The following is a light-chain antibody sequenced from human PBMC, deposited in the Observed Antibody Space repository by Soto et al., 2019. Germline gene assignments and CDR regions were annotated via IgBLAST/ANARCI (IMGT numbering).Light chain of an antibody. CDR2: DVG. Sequence: QSVLTQPPSVSGSPGQSITISCTGTHSDIGNYNYVSWYQHLPGKAPKLMIYDVGSRPSGVSSRFSGSKSGNTASLAISGLQAEDEADYYCNSYREDHPRFYVFGTGTKLTVL. CDR1: HSDIGNYNY. CDR3: NSYREDHPRFYV. V-gene: IGLV2-14*03. J-gene: IGLJ1*01.